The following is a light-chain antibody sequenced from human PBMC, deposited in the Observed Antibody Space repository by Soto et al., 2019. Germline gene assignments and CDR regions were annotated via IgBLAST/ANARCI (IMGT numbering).Light chain of an antibody. Sequence: EIVINQSPATLSVSPGERATLSCRASQSVSSKFAWYQQKPGQAPRLLIYDASIRASGIPDRFIGSGSGTEFTLTITSLQSEDFAVYYCQRYSDWPPWTFGQGTKVDI. CDR3: QRYSDWPPWT. CDR2: DAS. J-gene: IGKJ1*01. V-gene: IGKV3-15*01. CDR1: QSVSSK.